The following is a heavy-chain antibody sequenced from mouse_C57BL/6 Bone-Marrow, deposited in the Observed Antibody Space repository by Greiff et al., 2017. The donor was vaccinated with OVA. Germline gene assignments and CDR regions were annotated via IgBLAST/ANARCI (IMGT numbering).Heavy chain of an antibody. D-gene: IGHD2-2*01. CDR1: GFSLTNYG. J-gene: IGHJ4*01. CDR3: ARVWLRGYYYTMDY. CDR2: IWSGGSS. Sequence: VQLQESGPGLVQPSQSLSITCTVSGFSLTNYGVHWVRQSPGKGLEWLGMIWSGGSSDYNAAFISRLSISKDNSKSQVFFKMNSLQANDTAIYYCARVWLRGYYYTMDYWGQGTSVTVSS. V-gene: IGHV2-2*02.